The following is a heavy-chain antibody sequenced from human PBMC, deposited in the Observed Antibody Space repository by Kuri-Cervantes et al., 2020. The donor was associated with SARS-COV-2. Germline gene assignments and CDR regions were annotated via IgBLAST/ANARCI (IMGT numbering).Heavy chain of an antibody. CDR3: ARGLAIFGVRNAFDI. V-gene: IGHV3-23*01. Sequence: GESLKISCAASGFTFSSYAMSWVRQAPGKGLEWVSAISGSGGSTYYADSVKGRFTISRDNSKNTLYLQMNSLRAEDTAVYYCARGLAIFGVRNAFDIWGQGTMVTVSS. J-gene: IGHJ3*02. CDR1: GFTFSSYA. D-gene: IGHD3-3*01. CDR2: ISGSGGST.